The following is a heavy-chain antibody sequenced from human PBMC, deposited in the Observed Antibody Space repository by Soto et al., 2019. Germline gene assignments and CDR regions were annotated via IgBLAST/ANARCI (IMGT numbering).Heavy chain of an antibody. J-gene: IGHJ4*02. CDR1: GGSISSYY. CDR3: ARERRDGYNYVDF. D-gene: IGHD5-12*01. Sequence: PSETLPLTWTVAGGSISSYYGSWIRQPPGKGLEWIGYIYYSGSTNYNPSLKSRVTMSVDTPKNQFSLNLRSVTAADTAVYYCARERRDGYNYVDFWGQGTLVTVSS. CDR2: IYYSGST. V-gene: IGHV4-59*01.